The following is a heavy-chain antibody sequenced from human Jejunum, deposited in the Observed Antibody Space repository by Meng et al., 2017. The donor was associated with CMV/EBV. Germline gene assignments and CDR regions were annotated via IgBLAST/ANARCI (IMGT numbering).Heavy chain of an antibody. J-gene: IGHJ4*02. Sequence: TRNGMTWVRQAPGKGLEWVSGISGNSGSTYYADSVKGQFSISRDNSKNTVYLQMNSLRAEDTAVYYCASRPGAIFGVVIIPNFDYWGQGTLVTVSS. CDR3: ASRPGAIFGVVIIPNFDY. CDR2: ISGNSGST. V-gene: IGHV3-23*01. D-gene: IGHD3-3*01. CDR1: TRNG.